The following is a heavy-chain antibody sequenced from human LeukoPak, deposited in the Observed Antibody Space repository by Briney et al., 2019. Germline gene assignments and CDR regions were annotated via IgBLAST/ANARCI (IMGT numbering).Heavy chain of an antibody. Sequence: GXEXIGEIIPIFGTANYAQKVQGRVTITADEYTSKAYMELSRLRSEDTAVYYCARDIKLGYFDYWGQGTLVTVSS. D-gene: IGHD7-27*01. V-gene: IGHV1-69*01. CDR2: IIPIFGTA. CDR3: ARDIKLGYFDY. J-gene: IGHJ4*02.